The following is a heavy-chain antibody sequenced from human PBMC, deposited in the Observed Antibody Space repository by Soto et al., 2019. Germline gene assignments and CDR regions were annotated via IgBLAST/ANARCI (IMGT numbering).Heavy chain of an antibody. D-gene: IGHD1-1*01. J-gene: IGHJ6*03. CDR3: ARSVETGYYYYYMDV. V-gene: IGHV1-69*02. Sequence: QVQLVQSGAEVKKPGSSVKVSCKASGGTFSSYTISWVRQAPGQGLEWMGRIIPILGIANYAQKFQGRVTSTADKSTSTAYMELSSLRSEDTAVYYCARSVETGYYYYYMDVWGKGTTVTVSS. CDR2: IIPILGIA. CDR1: GGTFSSYT.